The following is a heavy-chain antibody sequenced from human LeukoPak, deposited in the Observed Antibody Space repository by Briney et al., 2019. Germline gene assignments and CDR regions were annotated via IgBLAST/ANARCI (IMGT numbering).Heavy chain of an antibody. V-gene: IGHV3-7*01. CDR2: IKQDGSVK. J-gene: IGHJ4*02. D-gene: IGHD2-8*01. CDR1: GFTFSSYW. Sequence: GGSLRLSCAASGFTFSSYWMTGVRQAPGKGLEWVANIKQDGSVKQYVGSVKGRFTISRDNAKNSLYLQMNSLRAEDTAVYYCAADTNGWNDYWGQGTLVTVSS. CDR3: AADTNGWNDY.